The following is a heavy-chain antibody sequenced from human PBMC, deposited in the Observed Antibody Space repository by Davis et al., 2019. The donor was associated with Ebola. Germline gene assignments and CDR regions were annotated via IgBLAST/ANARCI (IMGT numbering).Heavy chain of an antibody. CDR2: ISGTGGST. Sequence: GGSLRLSCGASGFTFNSYAMSWVRQTPGKGLEWVSSISGTGGSTYFARSVKGRFTISRDNSRSSLYLDMNDLRAEDTAVYYCAKGLSEYCNAFSCLIGLVDHWGQGTLVTVSS. CDR3: AKGLSEYCNAFSCLIGLVDH. D-gene: IGHD2/OR15-2a*01. V-gene: IGHV3-23*01. CDR1: GFTFNSYA. J-gene: IGHJ4*02.